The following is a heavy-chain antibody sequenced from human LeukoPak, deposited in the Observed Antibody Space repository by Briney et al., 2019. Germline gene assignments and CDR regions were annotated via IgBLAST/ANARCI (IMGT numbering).Heavy chain of an antibody. D-gene: IGHD1-14*01. CDR2: IYSGGRT. CDR1: GFTFSSNY. CDR3: ARHTENHNYFDY. J-gene: IGHJ4*02. Sequence: GGSLRLSCAASGFTFSSNYMSWVRQAPGKGLEWVSVIYSGGRTYYADSVKGRFTISRDDSRNTVYLQLNSLRVEDTAVYYCARHTENHNYFDYWGQGTLVTVSS. V-gene: IGHV3-66*04.